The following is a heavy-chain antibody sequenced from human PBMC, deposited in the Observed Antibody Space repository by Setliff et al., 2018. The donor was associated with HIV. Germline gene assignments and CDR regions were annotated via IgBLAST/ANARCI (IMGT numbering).Heavy chain of an antibody. Sequence: LSLTCAVSGYSISSGYYWGWIRQPPGKGLEWIGNIYDCGHTFYNPSLKSRVTISVDTSKNQFSLKLTSVTAADTAVYYCARARGLQDSGYDYVLYYFDYWGQGTLVTVSS. D-gene: IGHD5-12*01. J-gene: IGHJ4*02. V-gene: IGHV4-38-2*01. CDR2: IYDCGHT. CDR1: GYSISSGYY. CDR3: ARARGLQDSGYDYVLYYFDY.